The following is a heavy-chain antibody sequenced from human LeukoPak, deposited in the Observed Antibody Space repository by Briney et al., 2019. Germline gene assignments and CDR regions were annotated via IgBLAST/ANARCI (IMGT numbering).Heavy chain of an antibody. V-gene: IGHV3-74*01. D-gene: IGHD6-19*01. J-gene: IGHJ4*02. CDR1: GFTFSKYW. CDR3: ATKQWLAPPPDS. CDR2: INTDGAVT. Sequence: GGSLRLSCAASGFTFSKYWMLWVRQAPGKGLESVSRINTDGAVTTYADSVKGRFTVSRDNADNTMFLQMNSVRDVDTAVYYCATKQWLAPPPDSWGQGTPVTVSS.